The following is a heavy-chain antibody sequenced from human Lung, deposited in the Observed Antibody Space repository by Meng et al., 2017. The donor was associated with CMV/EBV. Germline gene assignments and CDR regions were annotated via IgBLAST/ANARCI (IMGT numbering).Heavy chain of an antibody. CDR2: IYYSGST. D-gene: IGHD3-10*01. J-gene: IGHJ5*02. CDR1: GGSISISY. CDR3: AREEGIGGFDP. Sequence: EQGRESGPGLVKPSETLSLTGTVSGGSISISYWSWLRQPPGKGMEWIGYIYYSGSTNYNPSLKSRVTISVDTSKNQFSLKLSSVTAADTAVYYCAREEGIGGFDPWGQGTLVTVSS. V-gene: IGHV4-59*01.